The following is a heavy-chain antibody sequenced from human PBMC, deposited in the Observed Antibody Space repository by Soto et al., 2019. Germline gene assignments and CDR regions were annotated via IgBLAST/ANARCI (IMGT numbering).Heavy chain of an antibody. CDR3: AKTANGWFSAFEI. Sequence: EVQLLESGGGLVQPGGSLRLSCAASGFTFSSYAMSWVRQAPGKGLEWVSAISGSGGTTYYADSVKGRFTFSRDNSNNTLYLQMHSLRAEDTAVYYCAKTANGWFSAFEIWGQGKMVTVSS. CDR2: ISGSGGTT. J-gene: IGHJ3*02. CDR1: GFTFSSYA. V-gene: IGHV3-23*01. D-gene: IGHD6-19*01.